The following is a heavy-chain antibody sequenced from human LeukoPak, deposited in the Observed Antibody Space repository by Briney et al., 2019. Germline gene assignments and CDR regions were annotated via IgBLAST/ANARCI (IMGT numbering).Heavy chain of an antibody. CDR1: GLTFSRDW. V-gene: IGHV3-7*01. Sequence: GGSLRLSCEASGLTFSRDWMGWVRQAPGKGLEWEANIRQDGGETYYGDSVKGRFIISRDNAKNSLFLQMNRLRAEDTAVYYCATYTSLNTREFQYWRQGTLVTVSP. J-gene: IGHJ1*01. CDR2: IRQDGGET. D-gene: IGHD3-16*01. CDR3: ATYTSLNTREFQY.